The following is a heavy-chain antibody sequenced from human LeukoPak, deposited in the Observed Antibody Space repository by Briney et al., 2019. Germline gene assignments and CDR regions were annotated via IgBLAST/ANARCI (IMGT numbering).Heavy chain of an antibody. V-gene: IGHV4-31*03. D-gene: IGHD1-26*01. CDR1: GGSISSDGYY. CDR3: AGANSGYYWEDSYFDS. CDR2: IYYSGNT. Sequence: PSETLSLTCTVSGGSISSDGYYWSWIRQHPGKGLEWIGYIYYSGNTYYNPSLKSRVTISVDTSKNQFSLKLSSVTAADTAVFYCAGANSGYYWEDSYFDSWGQGTLVTVSS. J-gene: IGHJ4*02.